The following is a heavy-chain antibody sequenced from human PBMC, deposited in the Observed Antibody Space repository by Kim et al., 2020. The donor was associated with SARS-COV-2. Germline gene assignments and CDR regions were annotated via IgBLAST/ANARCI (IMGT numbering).Heavy chain of an antibody. CDR1: GFIVSDYY. CDR2: ISSSGSRT. CDR3: AGGGDVWSGHSYYFSYYMDV. J-gene: IGHJ6*03. D-gene: IGHD3-3*01. V-gene: IGHV3-11*01. Sequence: GGSLRLSCAASGFIVSDYYMSWIRQAPGKGLEWVSYISSSGSRTSYADSVKGRFTISRDNAKNSLYLQMNSLRAEDTAVYYCAGGGDVWSGHSYYFSYYMDVWGKGTTVTVSS.